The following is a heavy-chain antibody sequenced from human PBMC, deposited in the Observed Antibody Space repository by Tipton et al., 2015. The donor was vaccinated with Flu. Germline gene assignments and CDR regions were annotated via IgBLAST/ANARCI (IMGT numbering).Heavy chain of an antibody. CDR2: IWNDGNSK. J-gene: IGHJ6*02. CDR3: AKVTGYCSGGSCYSDSYNYYYYAMDV. V-gene: IGHV3-33*06. D-gene: IGHD2-15*01. CDR1: GFTFGSYG. Sequence: SLRLSCAASGFTFGSYGMHWVRQAPGKGLEWVAVIWNDGNSKYYVDSVKGRFTISRDNSKNTLYLQMNTLRAEDTAIYYCAKVTGYCSGGSCYSDSYNYYYYAMDVWGQGTTVTVSS.